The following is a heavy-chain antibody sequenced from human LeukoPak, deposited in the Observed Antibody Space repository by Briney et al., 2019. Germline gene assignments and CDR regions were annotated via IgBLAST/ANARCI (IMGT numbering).Heavy chain of an antibody. CDR2: INPSVGSI. V-gene: IGHV1-46*01. CDR1: GYTLTSYY. J-gene: IGHJ4*02. Sequence: ASVKVSCKTSGYTLTSYYIHWVRQAPGQGLEWMGLINPSVGSISSAQKFQGRVTMTRDTSTSTAYMELSSLRSEDTAVYYCARGPLKIDTIIGTLSPRGYFDYWGQGTLVTVSS. D-gene: IGHD5-12*01. CDR3: ARGPLKIDTIIGTLSPRGYFDY.